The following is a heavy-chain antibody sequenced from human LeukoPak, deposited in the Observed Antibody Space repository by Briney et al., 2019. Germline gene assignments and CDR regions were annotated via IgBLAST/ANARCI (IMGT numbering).Heavy chain of an antibody. V-gene: IGHV3-7*05. CDR3: ARAMVEMTTIIYYFDY. D-gene: IGHD5-24*01. CDR2: IKTDGTEA. J-gene: IGHJ4*02. CDR1: GFTFRDYW. Sequence: PGGSLRLSCAASGFTFRDYWMSWVRQAPGKGLEWVANIKTDGTEAYYMDSVKGRFNISRDNAKNALYLQMSSLRTGDTAVYYCARAMVEMTTIIYYFDYWGQGTLVTVSS.